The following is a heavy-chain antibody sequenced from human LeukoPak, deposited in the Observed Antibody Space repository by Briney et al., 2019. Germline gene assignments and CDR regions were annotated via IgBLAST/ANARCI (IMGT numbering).Heavy chain of an antibody. V-gene: IGHV3-48*03. Sequence: GGSLRLSCAASGFTFSSYEMNWVRQAPGKGLEWVSYISSSGSTIYYADSVKGRFTISRDNAKNSLYLQMNSLRAEDTAVYYCAREVIEYGSGSYYSNYYYMDVWGKGTTVTISS. D-gene: IGHD3-10*01. J-gene: IGHJ6*03. CDR3: AREVIEYGSGSYYSNYYYMDV. CDR2: ISSSGSTI. CDR1: GFTFSSYE.